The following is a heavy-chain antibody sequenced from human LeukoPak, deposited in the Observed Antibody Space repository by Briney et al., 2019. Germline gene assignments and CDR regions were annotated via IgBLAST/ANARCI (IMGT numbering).Heavy chain of an antibody. CDR2: LYYSGST. Sequence: PSETLSLTCTVSGGSISRGGYYWSWIRQHPGKGLEWSGYLYYSGSTYYNPSLKSRVTLSVDTSKNQFSLKLSSVTAADTAVYYCARNKRAAPYNWFDPWGQGTLVTVSS. CDR1: GGSISRGGYY. J-gene: IGHJ5*02. D-gene: IGHD6-6*01. V-gene: IGHV4-31*03. CDR3: ARNKRAAPYNWFDP.